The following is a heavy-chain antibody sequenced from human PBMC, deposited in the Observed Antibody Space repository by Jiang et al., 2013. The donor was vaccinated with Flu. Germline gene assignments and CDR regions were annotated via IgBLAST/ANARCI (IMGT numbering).Heavy chain of an antibody. CDR3: VRPSLPDDYGGNWPIFDY. CDR2: ISNRGT. J-gene: IGHJ4*02. D-gene: IGHD4-23*01. V-gene: IGHV4-39*01. CDR1: GGSIRARRFS. Sequence: SGSGLVKPSETLSLTCTVSGGSIRARRFSWGWIRQPPGKGLEWIGTISNRGTPYHPSLNSRVTISVDTSKNQFSLKLSSVTAADTAVYYCVRPSLPDDYGGNWPIFDYWGQGVLVTVTS.